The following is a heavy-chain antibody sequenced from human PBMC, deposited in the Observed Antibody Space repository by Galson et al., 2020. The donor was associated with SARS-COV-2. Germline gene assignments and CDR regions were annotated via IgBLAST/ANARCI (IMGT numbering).Heavy chain of an antibody. CDR2: INHSGST. D-gene: IGHD6-13*01. Sequence: SETLSLTCAVYGGSFSGYYWSWIRQPPGKGLEWIGEINHSGSTNYNPSLKSRVTISVDTSKNQFSLKLSSVTAADTAVYYCARCRYSSSWYGAGCWFEPWGQGTLVTVSS. J-gene: IGHJ5*02. CDR1: GGSFSGYY. CDR3: ARCRYSSSWYGAGCWFEP. V-gene: IGHV4-34*01.